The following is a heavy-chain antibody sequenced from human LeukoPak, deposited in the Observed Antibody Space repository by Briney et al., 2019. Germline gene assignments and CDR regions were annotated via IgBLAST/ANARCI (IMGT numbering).Heavy chain of an antibody. V-gene: IGHV1-46*01. J-gene: IGHJ4*02. CDR2: INPSGGST. CDR1: GYTFTSYA. Sequence: ASVKVSCKASGYTFTSYAMNWVRQAPGQGLEWMGIINPSGGSTSYAQKFQGRVTMTRDTSTSTVYMELSSLRSEDTAVYYCAREEQSGSLDYWGQGTLVTVSS. CDR3: AREEQSGSLDY. D-gene: IGHD1-26*01.